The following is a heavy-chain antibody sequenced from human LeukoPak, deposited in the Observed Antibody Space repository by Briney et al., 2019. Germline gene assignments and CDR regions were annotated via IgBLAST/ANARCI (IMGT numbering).Heavy chain of an antibody. D-gene: IGHD7-27*01. Sequence: GASVKVSCKASGYTFTSYFMHWVRRAPGQGLEWMGIINPSGGSTSYAQKFQGRVTMTRDTSTSTVYMELSRLRSEDTAVYYCARGMLTGDVGYAFDIWGQGTMVTVSS. CDR1: GYTFTSYF. CDR2: INPSGGST. CDR3: ARGMLTGDVGYAFDI. V-gene: IGHV1-46*01. J-gene: IGHJ3*02.